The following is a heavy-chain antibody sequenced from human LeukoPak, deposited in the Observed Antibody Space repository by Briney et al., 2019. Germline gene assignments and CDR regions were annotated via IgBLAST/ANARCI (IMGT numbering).Heavy chain of an antibody. J-gene: IGHJ3*02. CDR3: ARGGKRRGITLIVATSTPRDAFDI. V-gene: IGHV1-2*02. CDR2: INPNSGGT. CDR1: GYTFTGYY. D-gene: IGHD3-22*01. Sequence: ASVKVSCKASGYTFTGYYMHWVRQAPGQGLEWMGWINPNSGGTNYAQKFQGRVTMTRDMSISTAYMELSGLRSDDTAVYYCARGGKRRGITLIVATSTPRDAFDIWGQGTMVTVSS.